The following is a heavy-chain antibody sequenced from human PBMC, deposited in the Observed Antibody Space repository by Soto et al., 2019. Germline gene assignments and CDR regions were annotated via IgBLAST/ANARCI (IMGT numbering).Heavy chain of an antibody. CDR3: AKAISSSWYYYYGMDV. CDR2: ISGSGGST. CDR1: GFTFSSYA. J-gene: IGHJ6*02. D-gene: IGHD6-13*01. V-gene: IGHV3-23*01. Sequence: EVQLLESGGGLVQPGGSLRLSCAASGFTFSSYAMRWVRQAPGKGLEWVSAISGSGGSTYYADSVKGRFTISRDNSKNTLYLQMNSLRAEDTAVYYCAKAISSSWYYYYGMDVWGQGTTVTVSS.